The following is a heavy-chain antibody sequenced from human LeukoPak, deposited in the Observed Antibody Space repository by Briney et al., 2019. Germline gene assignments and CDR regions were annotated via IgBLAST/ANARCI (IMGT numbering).Heavy chain of an antibody. J-gene: IGHJ4*02. CDR2: ITTDGSGT. V-gene: IGHV3-74*01. Sequence: PGGSLRLSCADSGFTFDRYWMHWVRQPPGKGLSWVSHITTDGSGTSYADSVKGRFTISRDNAKKTLYLQMNSLRAEDTAVYYCARGAVAGAIDYWGLGTLVTVSS. CDR3: ARGAVAGAIDY. CDR1: GFTFDRYW. D-gene: IGHD1-26*01.